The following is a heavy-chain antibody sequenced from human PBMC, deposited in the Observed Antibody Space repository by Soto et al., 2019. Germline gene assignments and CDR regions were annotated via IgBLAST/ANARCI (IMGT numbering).Heavy chain of an antibody. CDR3: AKEGYCSSTSCSYFDY. CDR2: ISYDGSNK. J-gene: IGHJ4*02. CDR1: GFTFSSYG. Sequence: GGSLRLSCAASGFTFSSYGMHWVRQAPGKGLERVAVISYDGSNKYYADSVKGRFTISRDNSKNTLYLQMNSLRAEDTAVYYCAKEGYCSSTSCSYFDYWGQGTLVTVSS. V-gene: IGHV3-30*18. D-gene: IGHD2-2*01.